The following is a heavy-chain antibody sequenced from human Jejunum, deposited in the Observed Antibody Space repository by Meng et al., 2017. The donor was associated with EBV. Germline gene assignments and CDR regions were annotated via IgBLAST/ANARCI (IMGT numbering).Heavy chain of an antibody. CDR3: ARERRGYYAEY. D-gene: IGHD6-25*01. CDR2: ISYDGSDE. J-gene: IGHJ4*02. Sequence: VQLGGAGGGVVQAGRSRRLSCAASGFTFSNYAMHWVRQAPGKGLEWVALISYDGSDEYYADSVKGRFTISRDSSESTLYLQMNNLRAEDTAIYYCARERRGYYAEYWGQGTLVTVSS. V-gene: IGHV3-30*03. CDR1: GFTFSNYA.